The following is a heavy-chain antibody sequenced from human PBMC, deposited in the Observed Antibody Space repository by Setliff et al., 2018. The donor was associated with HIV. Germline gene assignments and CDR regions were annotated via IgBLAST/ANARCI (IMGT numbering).Heavy chain of an antibody. D-gene: IGHD3-3*01. Sequence: PSETLSLTCTVSGDSISSYYWTWIRQPPGKGLEWIGYIYYSGSTNYNPSLKSRVTISVDTSKNQFSLKLISVTAADTAVYYCARHVDGGLWNAYYYYGLDVWGQGTAVTVSS. CDR2: IYYSGST. CDR1: GDSISSYY. V-gene: IGHV4-59*01. CDR3: ARHVDGGLWNAYYYYGLDV. J-gene: IGHJ6*02.